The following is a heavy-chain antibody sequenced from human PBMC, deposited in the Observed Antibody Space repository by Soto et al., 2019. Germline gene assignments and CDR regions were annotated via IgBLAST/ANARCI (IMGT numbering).Heavy chain of an antibody. V-gene: IGHV3-33*01. CDR3: ARDGDVNTGLGKDY. J-gene: IGHJ4*02. CDR2: IWHDGGNK. Sequence: LRLSCAASGFTFSSYGMHWVRQAPGKGLEWVAFIWHDGGNKFYAESVKGRFTISRGNSKNTLYLQMTSLSAEDTAMYYCARDGDVNTGLGKDYWGQGTLVTVSS. D-gene: IGHD7-27*01. CDR1: GFTFSSYG.